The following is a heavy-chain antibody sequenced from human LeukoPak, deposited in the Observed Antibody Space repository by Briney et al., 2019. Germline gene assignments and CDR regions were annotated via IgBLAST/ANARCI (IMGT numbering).Heavy chain of an antibody. CDR1: GFTFSSYA. Sequence: PGGSLRLSCAASGFTFSSYAMSWVRQAPGKGLEWVSDISGGGATTFYADSVKGRFTISRDNSKNTLYLQLSSLRAEDTAVYYCAKSTGYSATGRDCDSWGRGTLVTVSS. J-gene: IGHJ4*02. CDR3: AKSTGYSATGRDCDS. V-gene: IGHV3-23*01. CDR2: ISGGGATT. D-gene: IGHD6-13*01.